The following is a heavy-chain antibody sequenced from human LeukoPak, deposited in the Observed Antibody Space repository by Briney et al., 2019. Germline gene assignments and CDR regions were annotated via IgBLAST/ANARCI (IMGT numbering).Heavy chain of an antibody. CDR3: ARGQPHGNDY. CDR2: IASDGSST. CDR1: GFTFSSYA. D-gene: IGHD4-23*01. V-gene: IGHV3-74*01. J-gene: IGHJ4*02. Sequence: PGGSLRLSCAASGFTFSSYAMSWVRQAPGKGLVWVSRIASDGSSTTYADSVEGRFSISRDNAKNTLYLQMNSLRVEDTAVYYCARGQPHGNDYWGQGTLVTVSS.